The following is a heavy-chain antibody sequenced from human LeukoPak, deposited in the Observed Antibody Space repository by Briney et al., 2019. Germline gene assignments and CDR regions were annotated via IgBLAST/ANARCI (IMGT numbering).Heavy chain of an antibody. CDR1: GYTFTSYE. J-gene: IGHJ4*02. CDR2: MNPNSGKT. D-gene: IGHD5-24*01. V-gene: IGHV1-8*01. CDR3: ARELRRDAY. Sequence: SVKVSCKASGYTFTSYEINWARQATGQGLEWMGYMNPNSGKTEYAQKFQRRVTMTTDTSISTAYMELSSLTSEDTAVYYCARELRRDAYWGQGTLVTVSS.